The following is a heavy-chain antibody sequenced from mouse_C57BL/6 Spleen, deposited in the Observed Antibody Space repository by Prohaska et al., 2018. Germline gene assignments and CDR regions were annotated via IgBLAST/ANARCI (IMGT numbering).Heavy chain of an antibody. CDR2: INPNNGGT. V-gene: IGHV1-26*01. D-gene: IGHD1-1*01. Sequence: HGKSLEWIGDINPNNGGTSYNQKFKGKATLTVDKSSSTAYMELRSLTSEDSAVYYCAKGNPDYGSSTGAMDYWGQGTSVTVSS. CDR3: AKGNPDYGSSTGAMDY. J-gene: IGHJ4*01.